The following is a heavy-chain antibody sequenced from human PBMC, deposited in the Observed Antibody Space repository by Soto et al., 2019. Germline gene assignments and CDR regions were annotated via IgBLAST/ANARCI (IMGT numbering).Heavy chain of an antibody. D-gene: IGHD3-9*01. CDR2: IIPILGIA. J-gene: IGHJ4*02. CDR1: GGTFSSYT. CDR3: AILRYFDWLSLDY. V-gene: IGHV1-69*02. Sequence: QVQLVQSGAEVKKPGSSVKVSCKASGGTFSSYTISWVRQAPGQGLEWMGRIIPILGIANYAQKFQGRVTITADKSTSTAYMELSSLRSEDTAVYYCAILRYFDWLSLDYWGQGTLVTVSS.